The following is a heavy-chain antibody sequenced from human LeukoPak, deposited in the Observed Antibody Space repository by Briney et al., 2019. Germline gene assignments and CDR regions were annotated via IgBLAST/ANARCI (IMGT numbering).Heavy chain of an antibody. D-gene: IGHD4-17*01. V-gene: IGHV4-34*01. J-gene: IGHJ6*02. CDR3: ATTRPGPTYFYYGLGV. CDR1: GGSLSGFY. Sequence: SETLSLTCAVYGGSLSGFYWSWIRQPPGKGLEWIGEINHSGGTNFNPSIKSRLTISVDPSKSPFSLRLSSVTGADTAVYYCATTRPGPTYFYYGLGVWGQGTTVTVS. CDR2: INHSGGT.